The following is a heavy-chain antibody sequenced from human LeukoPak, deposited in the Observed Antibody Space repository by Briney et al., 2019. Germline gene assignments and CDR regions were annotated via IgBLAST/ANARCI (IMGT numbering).Heavy chain of an antibody. V-gene: IGHV3-30*02. Sequence: PGGSLRLSCAASGFTFSSYGMHWVRQAPGKGLEWVGFIGHDGSNNYYGDSVKGRFTISRDNSKNTLYLQMNSLRAEDTAVYYCAKDLSYKFDSWGQGTLVTVSS. CDR3: AKDLSYKFDS. J-gene: IGHJ4*02. CDR2: IGHDGSNN. D-gene: IGHD5-24*01. CDR1: GFTFSSYG.